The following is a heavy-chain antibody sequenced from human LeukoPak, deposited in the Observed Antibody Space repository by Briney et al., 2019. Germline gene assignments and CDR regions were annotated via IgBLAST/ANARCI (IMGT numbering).Heavy chain of an antibody. Sequence: GGSLRLSCAASGFTVSSNYMSWARQAPGKGLEWVSVIFGGGSTYYADSVKGRFTISRDNSKNTLYLQMNSLRAGDTAVYYCAREGTYCGGDCYPLGYWGQGTLVTVSS. CDR2: IFGGGST. V-gene: IGHV3-53*01. CDR3: AREGTYCGGDCYPLGY. CDR1: GFTVSSNY. D-gene: IGHD2-21*02. J-gene: IGHJ4*02.